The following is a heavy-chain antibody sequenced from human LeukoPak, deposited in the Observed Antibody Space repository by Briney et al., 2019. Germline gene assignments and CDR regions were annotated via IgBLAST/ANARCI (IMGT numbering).Heavy chain of an antibody. Sequence: SETLSLTCTVSGGSISSSSYYWGWIRQPPGKGLEWIGSIYYSGSTYYNPSLKSRVTISVDTSKDQFSLNLSSVTAADTAVYYCARVRRSGWYSFDYWGQGTLVTISS. V-gene: IGHV4-39*07. J-gene: IGHJ4*02. CDR2: IYYSGST. D-gene: IGHD6-19*01. CDR1: GGSISSSSYY. CDR3: ARVRRSGWYSFDY.